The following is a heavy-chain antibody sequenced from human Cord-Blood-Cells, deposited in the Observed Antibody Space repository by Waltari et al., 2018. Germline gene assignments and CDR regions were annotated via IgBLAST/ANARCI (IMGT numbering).Heavy chain of an antibody. J-gene: IGHJ4*02. V-gene: IGHV4-39*01. CDR1: GGSISSSSYY. D-gene: IGHD1-26*01. CDR3: ARRWAPIVGATTFDY. Sequence: QLQLQESGPGLVKPSETLSLTCTVSGGSISSSSYYWGWTRQPPGKGLEWIGSIYYSGSTYYNPSLKSRVTISVDTSKNQFSLKLSSVTAADTAVYYCARRWAPIVGATTFDYWGQGTLVTVSS. CDR2: IYYSGST.